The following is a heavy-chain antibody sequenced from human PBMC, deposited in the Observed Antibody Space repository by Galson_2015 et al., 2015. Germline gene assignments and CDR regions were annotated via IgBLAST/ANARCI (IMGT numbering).Heavy chain of an antibody. CDR3: AASSDGGYFDWLILGAFDI. D-gene: IGHD3-9*01. CDR2: IVVGSGNT. Sequence: SVKVSCKASGFTFTSSAVQWVRQARGQRLEWIGWIVVGSGNTNYAQKFQERVTITRDMSTSTAYMELSSLRSEDTAVYYCAASSDGGYFDWLILGAFDIWGQGTMVTVSS. V-gene: IGHV1-58*01. J-gene: IGHJ3*02. CDR1: GFTFTSSA.